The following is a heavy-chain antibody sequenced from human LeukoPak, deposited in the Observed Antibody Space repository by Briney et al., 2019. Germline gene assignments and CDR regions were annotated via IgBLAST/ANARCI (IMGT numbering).Heavy chain of an antibody. CDR1: GYTFSTYA. CDR2: IDAGNGDT. J-gene: IGHJ5*02. V-gene: IGHV1-3*01. D-gene: IGHD3-10*01. CDR3: ARGLAGGLDP. Sequence: ASVKVSCKASGYTFSTYAIHWVRQAPGQGLEWMGSIDAGNGDTKSSQRFQGRVTITGDTSATTAYMELSSLRSEDTALYYCARGLAGGLDPWGQGTLVTVSS.